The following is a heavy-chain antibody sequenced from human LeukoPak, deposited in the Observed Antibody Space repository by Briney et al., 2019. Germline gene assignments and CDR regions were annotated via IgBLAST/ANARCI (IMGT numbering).Heavy chain of an antibody. D-gene: IGHD6-13*01. V-gene: IGHV1-18*01. J-gene: IGHJ6*02. CDR2: ISAYNGNT. CDR3: ARDFLRFLAAAGTSYGMDV. CDR1: GYTFTSYG. Sequence: ASVKVSCKASGYTFTSYGISWVRQAPGQGLEWMGWISAYNGNTNYAQKLQGRVTMTTDTSTSTAYMELRSLRSDDTAVYYCARDFLRFLAAAGTSYGMDVWGQGTTVTVSS.